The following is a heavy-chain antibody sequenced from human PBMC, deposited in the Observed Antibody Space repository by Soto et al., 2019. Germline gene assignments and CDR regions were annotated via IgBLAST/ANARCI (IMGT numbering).Heavy chain of an antibody. CDR3: AKDAGYYYDSSEDY. Sequence: GGSLRLSCAASGFTFSSYGMHWVRQAPGKGLEWVSAISGSGGSTYYADSVKGRFTISRDNSKNTLYLQMNSLRAEDTAVYYCAKDAGYYYDSSEDYWGQGTLVTVSS. J-gene: IGHJ4*02. D-gene: IGHD3-22*01. V-gene: IGHV3-23*01. CDR1: GFTFSSYG. CDR2: ISGSGGST.